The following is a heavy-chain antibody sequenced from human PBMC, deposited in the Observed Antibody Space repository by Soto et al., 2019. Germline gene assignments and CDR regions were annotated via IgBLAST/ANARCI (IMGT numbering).Heavy chain of an antibody. J-gene: IGHJ4*02. V-gene: IGHV1-69*13. D-gene: IGHD2-2*01. Sequence: GASVKVSCKASGGTFSSYAISWVRQAPGQGLEWMGGIIPIFGTANYAQKFQGRVTITADESTSTAYMELSSLRSEDTAVYYCASLEVEDIVVVPADRFDYWGQGTLVTVSS. CDR2: IIPIFGTA. CDR3: ASLEVEDIVVVPADRFDY. CDR1: GGTFSSYA.